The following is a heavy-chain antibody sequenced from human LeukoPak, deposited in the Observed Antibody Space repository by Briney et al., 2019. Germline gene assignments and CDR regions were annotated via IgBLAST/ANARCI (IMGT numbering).Heavy chain of an antibody. CDR3: ARPTKEGSSWYWWFDP. Sequence: GGSVSLSCAAYGFTFSSYWMHWVRQAPGKGLVWVSRINNDGRSTSYAHSVKGRLTISRDNATNTMYLQMSSLRAEDTSVYYCARPTKEGSSWYWWFDPWGQGTVVSVSS. CDR2: INNDGRST. V-gene: IGHV3-74*01. J-gene: IGHJ5*02. CDR1: GFTFSSYW. D-gene: IGHD6-13*01.